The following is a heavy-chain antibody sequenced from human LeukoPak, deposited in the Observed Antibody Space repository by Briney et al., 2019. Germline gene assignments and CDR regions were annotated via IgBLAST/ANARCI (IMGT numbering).Heavy chain of an antibody. CDR3: ARLPDYYGSGSQTETFDY. J-gene: IGHJ4*02. V-gene: IGHV5-51*01. CDR1: GYSFSSNW. Sequence: GESLKISCKGSGYSFSSNWIGWVRQMPGKGLEWMGIIYPGDSDTRYSPSFQGQVTISADKSISTAYLQWSSLKASDTAMYYCARLPDYYGSGSQTETFDYWGQGTLVTVSS. D-gene: IGHD3-10*01. CDR2: IYPGDSDT.